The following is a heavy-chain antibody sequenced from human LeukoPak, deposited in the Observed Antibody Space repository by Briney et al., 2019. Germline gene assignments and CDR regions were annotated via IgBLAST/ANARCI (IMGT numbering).Heavy chain of an antibody. CDR1: GFTFSSYG. CDR2: ISYDGSNK. Sequence: PGGSLRLSCAASGFTFSSYGMHWVRQAPGKGLEWVAVISYDGSNKYYADSVKGRFTISRDNSKNTPYLQMNSLRAEDTAVYYCAKDPMVTSYYFDYWGQGTLVTVSS. V-gene: IGHV3-30*18. CDR3: AKDPMVTSYYFDY. J-gene: IGHJ4*02. D-gene: IGHD5-18*01.